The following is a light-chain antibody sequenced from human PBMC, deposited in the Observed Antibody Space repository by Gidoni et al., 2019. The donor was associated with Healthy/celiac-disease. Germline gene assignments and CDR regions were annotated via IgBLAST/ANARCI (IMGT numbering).Light chain of an antibody. CDR2: MHP. V-gene: IGKV3D-20*01. CDR3: QQYGSSFT. J-gene: IGKJ4*01. Sequence: EIVLTQSPATLSLSPGERATLSCGASQSVSSSYLAWYQQNLAWRPGSSSMMHPAGPLASQTGFSGSGSGTDFTLTISRLEPEDFAVYYCQQYGSSFTFGGGTKVEIK. CDR1: QSVSSSY.